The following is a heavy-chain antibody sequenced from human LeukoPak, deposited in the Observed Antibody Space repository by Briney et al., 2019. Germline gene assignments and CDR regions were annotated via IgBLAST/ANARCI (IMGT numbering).Heavy chain of an antibody. V-gene: IGHV3-21*01. Sequence: MSGGSLRLSCAASGFTFNNYSMNWVRQAPGKGLEWVSSISNSSSYIYYADSVKGRFTNSRDNAKNSLYLQMNSLRAEDTGVYYCARRVAVADNYFDYWGQGTLVTVSS. CDR2: ISNSSSYI. CDR3: ARRVAVADNYFDY. D-gene: IGHD6-19*01. J-gene: IGHJ4*02. CDR1: GFTFNNYS.